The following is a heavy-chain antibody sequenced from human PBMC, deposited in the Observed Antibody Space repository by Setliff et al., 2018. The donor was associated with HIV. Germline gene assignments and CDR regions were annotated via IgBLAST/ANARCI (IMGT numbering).Heavy chain of an antibody. CDR3: ARRGIIAGTTDF. Sequence: ASVKVSCKPSGGTFSSYAITWVRQAPGQGLEWMGGIIPILGVANYAQKFQGRVTITADKSTTTAYMELSSLRSEDTAVYYCARRGIIAGTTDFWGQGTPVTVSS. V-gene: IGHV1-69*10. CDR1: GGTFSSYA. J-gene: IGHJ4*02. CDR2: IIPILGVA. D-gene: IGHD1-7*01.